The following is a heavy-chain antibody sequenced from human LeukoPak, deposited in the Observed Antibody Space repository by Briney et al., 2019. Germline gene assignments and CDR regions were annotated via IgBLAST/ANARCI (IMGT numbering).Heavy chain of an antibody. J-gene: IGHJ4*02. Sequence: SETLSLTCAVSGGSFNGYFWAWIRQPPGKGLEWIGEITNTGDTTYNPSLKNRVTISVDTSKRQFSLRLTSVTAADTAMYYSARAPYIRTWYQLSRGEDYWGQGTLVTVST. CDR3: ARAPYIRTWYQLSRGEDY. D-gene: IGHD2-2*01. CDR2: ITNTGDT. V-gene: IGHV4-34*01. CDR1: GGSFNGYF.